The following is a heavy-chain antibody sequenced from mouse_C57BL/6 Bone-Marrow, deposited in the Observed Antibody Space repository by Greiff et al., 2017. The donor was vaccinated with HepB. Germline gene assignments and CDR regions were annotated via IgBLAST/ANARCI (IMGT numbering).Heavy chain of an antibody. Sequence: QVQLKQPGAELVRPGTSVKLSCKASGYTFTSYWMHWVKQRPGQGLEWIGVIDPSDSYTNYNQKFKGKATLTVDPSSSTAYMQLSSLTSEDSAVYYCARAPGYYYAMDYWGQGTSVTVSS. J-gene: IGHJ4*01. CDR1: GYTFTSYW. CDR2: IDPSDSYT. CDR3: ARAPGYYYAMDY. V-gene: IGHV1-59*01.